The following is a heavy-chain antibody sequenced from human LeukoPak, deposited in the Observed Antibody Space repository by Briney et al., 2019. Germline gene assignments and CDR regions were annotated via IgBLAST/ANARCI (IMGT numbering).Heavy chain of an antibody. Sequence: GGSLRLSCVASGFTFSSYAMSWVRQAPGKGLEWVSVISGSGGSTFYAGSVKGRFTISRDNSKNTLYLQMNSLRAEDTAVYYCARGRREQLVENWFDPWGQGTLVTVSS. CDR2: ISGSGGST. J-gene: IGHJ5*02. CDR3: ARGRREQLVENWFDP. D-gene: IGHD6-13*01. CDR1: GFTFSSYA. V-gene: IGHV3-23*01.